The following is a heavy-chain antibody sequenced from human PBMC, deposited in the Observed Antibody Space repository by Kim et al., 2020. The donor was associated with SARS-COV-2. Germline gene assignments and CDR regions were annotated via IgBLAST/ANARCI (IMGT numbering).Heavy chain of an antibody. D-gene: IGHD5-12*01. CDR2: IYYSGST. J-gene: IGHJ6*02. CDR1: GGSISSYY. V-gene: IGHV4-59*13. Sequence: SETLSLTCTVSGGSISSYYWSWIRQPPGKGLEWIGYIYYSGSTNYNPSLKSRVTISVDTSKNQFSLKLSSVTAADTAVYYCARGGYSGYENYYYYYGMDVWGQGTTVTVSS. CDR3: ARGGYSGYENYYYYYGMDV.